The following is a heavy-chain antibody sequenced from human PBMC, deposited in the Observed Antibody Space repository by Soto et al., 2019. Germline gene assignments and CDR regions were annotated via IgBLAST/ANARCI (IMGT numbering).Heavy chain of an antibody. V-gene: IGHV3-30-3*01. J-gene: IGHJ4*02. Sequence: QVQLVESGGGVVQPGRSLRLSCAASGFTFSSYAMHWVRQAPGKGLEWVAVISYDGSNKYYADSVNGRFTISRDNSKNTLYLQMNSLRAEDTAVYYCAKTPAGIAVAGGYFDYWGQGTLVTVSS. CDR1: GFTFSSYA. CDR2: ISYDGSNK. D-gene: IGHD6-19*01. CDR3: AKTPAGIAVAGGYFDY.